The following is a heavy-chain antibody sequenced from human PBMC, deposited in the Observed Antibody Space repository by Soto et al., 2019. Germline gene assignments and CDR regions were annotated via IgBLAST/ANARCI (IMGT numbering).Heavy chain of an antibody. J-gene: IGHJ4*02. V-gene: IGHV3-11*01. CDR2: ISHSGTTI. Sequence: PGGSLRLSCAVYGFTFSDYYMTWIRQAPGKGLEWLSYISHSGTTILYADSVKGRFTISGDNAKNSLYLQMSSLRAEDTAVYYCARDISNFAGTFVYWGPGTLVTVSS. D-gene: IGHD1-20*01. CDR3: ARDISNFAGTFVY. CDR1: GFTFSDYY.